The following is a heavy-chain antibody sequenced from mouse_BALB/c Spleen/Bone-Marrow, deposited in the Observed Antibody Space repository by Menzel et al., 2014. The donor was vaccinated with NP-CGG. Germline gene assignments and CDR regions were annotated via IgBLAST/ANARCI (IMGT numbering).Heavy chain of an antibody. CDR3: ARDYYGSSYAMDY. D-gene: IGHD1-1*01. J-gene: IGHJ4*01. V-gene: IGHV5-9-4*01. CDR2: ISSGGSYT. Sequence: EVQLVESGGGLVKPGGSLKLSCAASGFTFSSYAMSWVRQSPEKRLEWVAEISSGGSYTYYPDTVTGRFTISRDNAKNTLYLEMGSMRSEDTAMYYCARDYYGSSYAMDYWGQGTSVTVSS. CDR1: GFTFSSYA.